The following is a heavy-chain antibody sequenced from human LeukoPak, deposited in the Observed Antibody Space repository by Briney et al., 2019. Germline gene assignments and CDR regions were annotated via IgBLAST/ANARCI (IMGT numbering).Heavy chain of an antibody. D-gene: IGHD3-9*01. CDR2: IYTSGST. J-gene: IGHJ4*02. CDR3: ARGDMYYDILTGYWEGDCFDY. Sequence: PSQTLSLTCTVSGGSISSGSYYWSWIRQPAGKGLEWIGRIYTSGSTNYNPSLKSRVTISVDTSKNQFSLKLSSVTAADTAVYYCARGDMYYDILTGYWEGDCFDYWGQGTLVTVSS. CDR1: GGSISSGSYY. V-gene: IGHV4-61*02.